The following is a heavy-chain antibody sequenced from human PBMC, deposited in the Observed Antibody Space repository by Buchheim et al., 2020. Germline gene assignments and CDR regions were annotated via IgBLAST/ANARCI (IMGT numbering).Heavy chain of an antibody. CDR2: IYYSGST. D-gene: IGHD3-22*01. J-gene: IGHJ5*02. CDR1: GGSVSSGTFY. V-gene: IGHV4-61*01. CDR3: ARDPSSGYDGEVGT. Sequence: QVQLQESGPRLVKPSETLSLTCTVSGGSVSSGTFYWSWIRQPPGKGLEWIGSIYYSGSTNYNPSVKGRVTISVDTSKNQFSLKLTSVTAADTAAYYCARDPSSGYDGEVGTWGQGTL.